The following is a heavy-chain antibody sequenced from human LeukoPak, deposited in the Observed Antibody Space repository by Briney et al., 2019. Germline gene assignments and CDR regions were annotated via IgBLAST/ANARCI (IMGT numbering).Heavy chain of an antibody. CDR1: GFPFSSYS. CDR2: ISSSSSYI. V-gene: IGHV3-21*01. Sequence: GGSLRLSCAAPGFPFSSYSMNWVRQAPGKGLEWVSSISSSSSYIYYADSVKGRFTISRDNAKHSLYLQMNRLRAEDTAVYYCAGYYDSSGYGLTGAFDIWGQGTMVTISS. D-gene: IGHD3-22*01. J-gene: IGHJ3*02. CDR3: AGYYDSSGYGLTGAFDI.